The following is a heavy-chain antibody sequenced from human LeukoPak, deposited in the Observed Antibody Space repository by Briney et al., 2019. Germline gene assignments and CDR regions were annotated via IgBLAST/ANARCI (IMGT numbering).Heavy chain of an antibody. J-gene: IGHJ4*02. Sequence: GGSLRLSCAASGFTFDDYAMHWVRQAPGKGLEWVSGISWNSGSIGYADSVKGRLTISRDNAKNSLYLQMNSLRAEDTALYYCAKYDAAAGFDYWGQGTLVTVSS. V-gene: IGHV3-9*01. D-gene: IGHD6-13*01. CDR3: AKYDAAAGFDY. CDR1: GFTFDDYA. CDR2: ISWNSGSI.